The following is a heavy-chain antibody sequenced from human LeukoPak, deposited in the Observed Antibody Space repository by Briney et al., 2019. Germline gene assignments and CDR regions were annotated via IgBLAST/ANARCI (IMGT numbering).Heavy chain of an antibody. J-gene: IGHJ4*02. CDR1: GFTFSSYA. CDR3: AKEGGIAAAALPYYFDY. V-gene: IGHV3-30*02. D-gene: IGHD6-13*01. Sequence: PGGSLRLSCATSGFTFSSYAMHWVRQAPGKGLEWVAFIRYDGSNKYYADSVKGRFTISRDNSKNTLYLQMNSLRAEDTAVYYCAKEGGIAAAALPYYFDYWGQGTLVTVSS. CDR2: IRYDGSNK.